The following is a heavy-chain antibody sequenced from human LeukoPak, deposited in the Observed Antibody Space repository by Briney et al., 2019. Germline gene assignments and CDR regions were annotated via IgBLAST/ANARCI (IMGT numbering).Heavy chain of an antibody. CDR2: ISAYNGNT. J-gene: IGHJ4*02. D-gene: IGHD6-6*01. CDR1: GYTFTSYG. Sequence: ASVKVSCKASGYTFTSYGISWVRQAPGQGLEWMGWISAYNGNTNYAQKLQGRVTMTTDTSTSTAYMELRSLRSDDTAVYYCARERDSSSSGMICFDYWGQGTLVTVSS. V-gene: IGHV1-18*01. CDR3: ARERDSSSSGMICFDY.